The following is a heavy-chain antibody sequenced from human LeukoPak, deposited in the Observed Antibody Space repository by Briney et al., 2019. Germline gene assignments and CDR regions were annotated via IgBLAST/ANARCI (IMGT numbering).Heavy chain of an antibody. CDR3: ARVTYYYDTSGPNGYFDL. D-gene: IGHD3-22*01. Sequence: SETLSLTCTVSGDSISSYYWGWIRQSPGKGLECIGCIYYSASTYYNPSLKSRVTFSVDTSKNQFSLRLTSATAADTAVYYCARVTYYYDTSGPNGYFDLWGRGTLVTVSS. V-gene: IGHV4-59*01. CDR2: IYYSAST. CDR1: GDSISSYY. J-gene: IGHJ2*01.